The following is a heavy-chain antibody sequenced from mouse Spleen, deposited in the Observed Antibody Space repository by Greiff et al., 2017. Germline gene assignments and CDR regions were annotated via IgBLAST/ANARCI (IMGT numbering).Heavy chain of an antibody. Sequence: QVQLQQSGAELVKPGASVKLSCKASGYTFTSYWMHWVKQRPGQGLEWIGEINPSNGRTNYNEKFKSKATLTVDKSSSTAYMQLSSLTSEDSAVYYCARSTTVEDYWGQGTTLTVSS. J-gene: IGHJ2*01. CDR3: ARSTTVEDY. CDR2: INPSNGRT. CDR1: GYTFTSYW. V-gene: IGHV1S81*02. D-gene: IGHD1-1*01.